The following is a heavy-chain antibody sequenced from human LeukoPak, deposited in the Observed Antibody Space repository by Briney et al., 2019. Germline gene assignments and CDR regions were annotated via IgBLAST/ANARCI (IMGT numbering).Heavy chain of an antibody. J-gene: IGHJ3*02. D-gene: IGHD3-3*01. CDR1: GYTFTNYG. CDR3: ARAGNPIWAFDI. Sequence: ASVKVSCKASGYTFTNYGISWVRQAPGRGLEWMGWISAYNGNTNYAQKLQGRVTMTTDTSTSTAYMELRSLRSDDTAVYYCARAGNPIWAFDIWGQGTMVTVSS. CDR2: ISAYNGNT. V-gene: IGHV1-18*01.